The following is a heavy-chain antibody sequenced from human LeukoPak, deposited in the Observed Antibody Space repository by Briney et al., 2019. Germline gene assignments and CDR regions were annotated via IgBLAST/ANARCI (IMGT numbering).Heavy chain of an antibody. V-gene: IGHV3-7*01. J-gene: IGHJ5*02. Sequence: GGSLRLSCEASGFTFSSYWMSWVRQAPGKGLEWVANIKQDGSEKYYVDSVKGRFTISRDNVKNSLYLQMSSLRAEETAVYYCARYSAAAGTGSWFDPWGQGTLVSVSS. D-gene: IGHD6-13*01. CDR3: ARYSAAAGTGSWFDP. CDR1: GFTFSSYW. CDR2: IKQDGSEK.